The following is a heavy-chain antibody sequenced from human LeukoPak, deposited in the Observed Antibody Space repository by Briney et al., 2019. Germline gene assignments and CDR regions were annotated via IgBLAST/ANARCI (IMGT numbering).Heavy chain of an antibody. J-gene: IGHJ4*02. D-gene: IGHD6-13*01. CDR3: ARMMYSNSWSPFDY. CDR1: GFTFSNFW. CDR2: IKQDGSEK. Sequence: PGGSLRLSCVASGFTFSNFWMSWVRLAPGKGLEWVANIKQDGSEKYYVDSVKGRFTISRDNAKNSLYLQMNSLRAEDMAVYYCARMMYSNSWSPFDYWGQGTLVTVSS. V-gene: IGHV3-7*01.